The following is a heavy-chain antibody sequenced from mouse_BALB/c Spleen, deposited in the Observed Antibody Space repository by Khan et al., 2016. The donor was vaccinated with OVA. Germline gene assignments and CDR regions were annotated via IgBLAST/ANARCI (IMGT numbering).Heavy chain of an antibody. V-gene: IGHV1-7*01. D-gene: IGHD1-1*01. CDR1: GYTFINYW. CDR3: GRRGQRWDFDY. Sequence: QVQLKESGAELAKPGASVKMSCKASGYTFINYWILWVKQRPGQGLEWIGYINPSTGYTEYNQNFKDKATLTADKSSSTAYMQLSSLTSEDSAVYYCGRRGQRWDFDYWGQGTTLTVSS. CDR2: INPSTGYT. J-gene: IGHJ2*01.